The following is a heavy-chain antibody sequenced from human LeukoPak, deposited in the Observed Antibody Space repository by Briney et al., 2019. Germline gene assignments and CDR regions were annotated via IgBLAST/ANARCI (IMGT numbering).Heavy chain of an antibody. CDR1: GFTFSDYY. CDR3: AKLGITGTHHWFDP. V-gene: IGHV3-11*04. Sequence: PGGSLRLSCAASGFTFSDYYMSWIRQAPGKGLEWVSYISSSGSTIYYADSVKGRFTISRDNAKNSLYLQMNSLRAEDTAVYYCAKLGITGTHHWFDPWGQGTLVTVSS. J-gene: IGHJ5*02. D-gene: IGHD1-20*01. CDR2: ISSSGSTI.